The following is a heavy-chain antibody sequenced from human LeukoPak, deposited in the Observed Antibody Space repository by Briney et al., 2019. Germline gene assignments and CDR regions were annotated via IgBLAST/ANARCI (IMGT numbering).Heavy chain of an antibody. V-gene: IGHV4-38-2*02. D-gene: IGHD1-7*01. Sequence: SETLSLTCTVFGYSINNGYYWGWIQQAPGKGLEWIGSMFHTGNSYYNPSLKRRVTIAIDTSKNQFSLKLSSVTAADTAVYYCAREWNYYAFEIWGQGTMVSVSS. CDR2: MFHTGNS. CDR1: GYSINNGYY. CDR3: AREWNYYAFEI. J-gene: IGHJ3*02.